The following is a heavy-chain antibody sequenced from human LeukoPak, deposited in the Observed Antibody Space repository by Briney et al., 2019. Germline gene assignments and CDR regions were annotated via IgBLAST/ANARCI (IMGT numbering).Heavy chain of an antibody. D-gene: IGHD1-26*01. Sequence: GGSLRLSCAASGFSFSTYNMNWVRQAPGQRLEWVSSITSGSSYIYYAYSVKGRFTISRDNAKSSLYLQMDSLRAEDTAVYYCARDPYSGNYGAYYYYYMDVWGKGTTVTISS. CDR3: ARDPYSGNYGAYYYYYMDV. V-gene: IGHV3-21*01. CDR2: ITSGSSYI. J-gene: IGHJ6*03. CDR1: GFSFSTYN.